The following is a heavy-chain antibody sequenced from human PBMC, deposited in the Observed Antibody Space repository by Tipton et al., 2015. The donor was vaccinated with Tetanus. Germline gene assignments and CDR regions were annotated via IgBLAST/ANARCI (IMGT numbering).Heavy chain of an antibody. V-gene: IGHV4-59*01. J-gene: IGHJ4*02. D-gene: IGHD4-17*01. CDR1: GGSISSYY. Sequence: TLSLTCSVFGGSISSYYWSWIRQPPGKGLEWIGYIHYTGSTDYNPSLRSRVTISIDTSENQFSLHLSFVTAADTAVYYCARDVPYGDYFDYWGQGSLVTVSS. CDR3: ARDVPYGDYFDY. CDR2: IHYTGST.